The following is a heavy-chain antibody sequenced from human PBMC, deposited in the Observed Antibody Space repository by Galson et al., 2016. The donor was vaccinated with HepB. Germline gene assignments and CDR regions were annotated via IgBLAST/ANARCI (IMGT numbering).Heavy chain of an antibody. Sequence: SLRLSCAASGFTFSDYYMHWVRQGSGRGLMWVSRISSDGNTTTYADSVKGRFTISRDNAKNTLYLQMNSLRAEDTAMYFCTRDLATVADTWFDPWGQGTLATVSS. V-gene: IGHV3-74*01. J-gene: IGHJ5*02. CDR2: ISSDGNTT. D-gene: IGHD6-19*01. CDR3: TRDLATVADTWFDP. CDR1: GFTFSDYY.